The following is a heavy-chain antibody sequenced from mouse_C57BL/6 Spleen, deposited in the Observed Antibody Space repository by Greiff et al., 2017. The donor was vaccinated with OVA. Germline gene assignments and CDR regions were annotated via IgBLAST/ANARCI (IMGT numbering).Heavy chain of an antibody. D-gene: IGHD4-1*01. Sequence: EVQGVESGGGLVKPGGSLKLSCAASGFTFSSYAMSWVRQTPEKRLEWVATISDGGSYTYYPDNVKGRFTISRDNAKNNLYLQMSHLKSEDTAMYYWARGGELTGMYYFDYWGQGTTLTVSS. CDR3: ARGGELTGMYYFDY. J-gene: IGHJ2*01. V-gene: IGHV5-4*01. CDR2: ISDGGSYT. CDR1: GFTFSSYA.